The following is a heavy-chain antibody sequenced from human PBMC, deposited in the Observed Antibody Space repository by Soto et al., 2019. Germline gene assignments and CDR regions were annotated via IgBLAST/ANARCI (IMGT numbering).Heavy chain of an antibody. CDR2: INHSGST. J-gene: IGHJ4*02. D-gene: IGHD3-3*01. Sequence: SSETLSLTCAVYGGSFSGYYWSWIRQPPGKGLEWIGEINHSGSTNYNPSLKSRVTISVDTSKNQFSLKLSSVTAADTAVYYCARGGYDFWSGYPPDYWGQGTLVTVSS. V-gene: IGHV4-34*01. CDR3: ARGGYDFWSGYPPDY. CDR1: GGSFSGYY.